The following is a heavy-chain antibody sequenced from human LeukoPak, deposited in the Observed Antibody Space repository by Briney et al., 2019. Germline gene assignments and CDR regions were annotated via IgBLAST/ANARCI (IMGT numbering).Heavy chain of an antibody. CDR1: GFTFSSYG. Sequence: GGSLRLSCAASGFTFSSYGMHWVRQAPGKGLEWVAVISYDGSNKYYADSVKGRFTISRDNSKNTLYLQRNSLRAEDTAVYYCAKDLSVVLAVAGTGTFDIWGQGTMVTVSS. CDR2: ISYDGSNK. V-gene: IGHV3-30*18. CDR3: AKDLSVVLAVAGTGTFDI. D-gene: IGHD6-19*01. J-gene: IGHJ3*02.